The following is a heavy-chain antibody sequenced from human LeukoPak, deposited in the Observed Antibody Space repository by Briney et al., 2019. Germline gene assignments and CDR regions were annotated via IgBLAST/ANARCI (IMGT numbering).Heavy chain of an antibody. CDR1: GFTFSSYW. J-gene: IGHJ2*01. CDR3: ARDLQENCDFWSGYYTVSWYFDL. V-gene: IGHV3-7*01. Sequence: GGSLRLSCAASGFTFSSYWMSWVRQAPGKGLEWVANIKQDGSEKYYVDSVKGRFTISRDNAENSLYLQMNSLRAEDTAVYYCARDLQENCDFWSGYYTVSWYFDLWGRGTLVTVSS. CDR2: IKQDGSEK. D-gene: IGHD3-3*01.